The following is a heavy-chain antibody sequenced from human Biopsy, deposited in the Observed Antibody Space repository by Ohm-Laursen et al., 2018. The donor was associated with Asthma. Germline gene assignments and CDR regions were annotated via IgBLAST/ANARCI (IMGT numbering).Heavy chain of an antibody. V-gene: IGHV4-34*01. CDR2: INHSGST. CDR3: AREGGDYLSGYYYYYGMDV. Sequence: GTLSLTCIVSGGSLSSGPYYWSWVRQPPGKGLEWIGEINHSGSTNYNPSLKSRVTISVDTSKNQFSLKLSSVTAEDTAVYYCAREGGDYLSGYYYYYGMDVWGQGTTVTVSS. D-gene: IGHD4-17*01. J-gene: IGHJ6*02. CDR1: GGSLSSGPYY.